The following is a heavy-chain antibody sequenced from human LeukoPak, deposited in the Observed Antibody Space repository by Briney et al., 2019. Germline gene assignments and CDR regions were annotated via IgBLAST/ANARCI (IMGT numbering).Heavy chain of an antibody. Sequence: ASVKVSCKASGGTFSSYAISWVRQAPGQGLEWMGRIIPIFGIANYAQKFQGRVTITADKSTSTAYMELSSLRSEDTAVYYCARDDSRGWYSYYYYYYGMDVWGKGTTVTVSS. V-gene: IGHV1-69*04. CDR2: IIPIFGIA. D-gene: IGHD6-19*01. CDR1: GGTFSSYA. CDR3: ARDDSRGWYSYYYYYYGMDV. J-gene: IGHJ6*04.